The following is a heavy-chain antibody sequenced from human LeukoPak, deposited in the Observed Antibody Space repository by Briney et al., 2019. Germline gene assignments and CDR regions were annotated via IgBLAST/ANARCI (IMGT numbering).Heavy chain of an antibody. V-gene: IGHV3-72*01. J-gene: IGHJ5*02. Sequence: PGGSLRLSCAASGFTVSSNYMSWVRQAPGKGLEWVGRIRNKPNSYTTEYAASVRGRFTISRDDSKNSLFLQMDSLKTEDTAMYYCARDAGWRLDPWGQGTLVTVSS. CDR3: ARDAGWRLDP. D-gene: IGHD3-3*01. CDR2: IRNKPNSYTT. CDR1: GFTVSSNY.